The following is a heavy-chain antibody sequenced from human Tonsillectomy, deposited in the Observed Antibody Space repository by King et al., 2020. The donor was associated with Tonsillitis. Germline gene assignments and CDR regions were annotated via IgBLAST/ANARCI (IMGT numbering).Heavy chain of an antibody. CDR2: IRYDGSNK. J-gene: IGHJ4*02. V-gene: IGHV3-30*02. CDR1: RFTFSSFG. CDR3: AKDYYGSGSYYPFDY. Sequence: QLVQSGGGVVQPGESLRLSCAASRFTFSSFGMHWVRQAPGKGLEWVAFIRYDGSNKYYADSVKGRFTISRDNSKNTLFLQMNSLRAEDTAVYYCAKDYYGSGSYYPFDYWGQGTLVTVSS. D-gene: IGHD3-10*01.